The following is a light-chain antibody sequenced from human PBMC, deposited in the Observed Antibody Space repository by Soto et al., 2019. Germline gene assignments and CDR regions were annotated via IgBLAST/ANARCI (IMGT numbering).Light chain of an antibody. CDR2: DAS. J-gene: IGKJ1*01. V-gene: IGKV1-5*01. CDR1: QSISSY. CDR3: QQYNSYSPWT. Sequence: EIQMTQSPSTLSAFVGDRVTITCRASQSISSYLNWYQQKPGKAPKLLIYDASSLESGVPSRFSGSGSGTEFTLTISSLQPDDFATYYCQQYNSYSPWTFGQGTKVDIK.